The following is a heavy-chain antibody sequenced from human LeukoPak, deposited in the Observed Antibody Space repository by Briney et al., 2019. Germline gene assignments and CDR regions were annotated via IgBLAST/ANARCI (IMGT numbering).Heavy chain of an antibody. J-gene: IGHJ4*02. Sequence: GGSLRLSCAASGFTFSSYAMTWVRQAPGKGLEWVSAISGGGSGTYYADSVKGRFTISRVNSKNTLYLQVNSLRAEDTAVYYCAKAADIVVERAGAHYLDNWGQGTLVTVSS. D-gene: IGHD2-2*01. V-gene: IGHV3-23*01. CDR3: AKAADIVVERAGAHYLDN. CDR1: GFTFSSYA. CDR2: ISGGGSGT.